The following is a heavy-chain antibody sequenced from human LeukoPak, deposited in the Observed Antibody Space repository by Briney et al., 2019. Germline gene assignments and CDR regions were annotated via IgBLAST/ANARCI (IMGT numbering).Heavy chain of an antibody. CDR1: GFTFSSYA. J-gene: IGHJ4*02. CDR3: AKDGRWGYCSGGSCRVYYFDY. D-gene: IGHD2-15*01. Sequence: GGSLRLSCAASGFTFSSYAMSWVRQAPGKGLEWVAVISYDGSNKYYADSVKGRFTISRDNSKNTLYLQMNSLRAEDTAVYYCAKDGRWGYCSGGSCRVYYFDYWGQGTLVTVSS. CDR2: ISYDGSNK. V-gene: IGHV3-30*18.